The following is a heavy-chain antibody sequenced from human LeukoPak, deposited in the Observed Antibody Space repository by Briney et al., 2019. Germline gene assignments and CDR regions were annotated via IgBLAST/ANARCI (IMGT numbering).Heavy chain of an antibody. CDR1: GFTFSDYY. Sequence: PGGSLRLSCAASGFTFSDYYMSWIRQAPGKGLEWVSYISSSGSTIYYADSVKGRFTISRDNAKNSLYLQMNSLRAEDTAVYYCARSLTSGNSYNSFDCWGQGTLVTVSS. CDR2: ISSSGSTI. D-gene: IGHD3-10*01. J-gene: IGHJ4*02. V-gene: IGHV3-11*01. CDR3: ARSLTSGNSYNSFDC.